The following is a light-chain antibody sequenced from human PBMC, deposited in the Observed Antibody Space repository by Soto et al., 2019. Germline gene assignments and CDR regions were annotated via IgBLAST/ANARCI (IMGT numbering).Light chain of an antibody. CDR2: AAS. Sequence: DIQMTQSPSSLSASVGDRVTITCRARQSINSYLNWYQQKPGKAPKLLIYAASSLQRGFPSRFSGSGSGPDFTLTIRSLQPEDFAIYECQQSYITPITFGGGTQVAIK. CDR3: QQSYITPIT. J-gene: IGKJ4*01. CDR1: QSINSY. V-gene: IGKV1-39*01.